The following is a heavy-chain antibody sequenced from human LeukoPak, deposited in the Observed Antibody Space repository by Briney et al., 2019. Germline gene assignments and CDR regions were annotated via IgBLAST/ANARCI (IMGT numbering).Heavy chain of an antibody. CDR1: GYSFTSYW. CDR2: IYPGDSDT. V-gene: IGHV5-51*01. J-gene: IGHJ4*02. Sequence: GESLKISCKGSGYSFTSYWIGWVRQTPGKGLEWMGIIYPGDSDTRYSPSFQGQVTISADKSISTAYLQWSSLKASDTAMYYCARTYSSSSGPIDCWGQGTLVTVSS. CDR3: ARTYSSSSGPIDC. D-gene: IGHD6-6*01.